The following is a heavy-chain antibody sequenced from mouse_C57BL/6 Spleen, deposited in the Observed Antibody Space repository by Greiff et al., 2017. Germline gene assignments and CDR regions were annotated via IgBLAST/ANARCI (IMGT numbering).Heavy chain of an antibody. D-gene: IGHD2-3*01. Sequence: QVQLQQPGAELVRPGSSVKLSCKASGYTFTSYWMHWVKQRPIQGLEWIGNIDPSDSETHYNQKFKDKATLTVDKSSSTAYMQLSRLTSEDSAVYYCTREGIYDGYADYWGQGTTLTVSS. CDR3: TREGIYDGYADY. CDR2: IDPSDSET. V-gene: IGHV1-52*01. CDR1: GYTFTSYW. J-gene: IGHJ2*01.